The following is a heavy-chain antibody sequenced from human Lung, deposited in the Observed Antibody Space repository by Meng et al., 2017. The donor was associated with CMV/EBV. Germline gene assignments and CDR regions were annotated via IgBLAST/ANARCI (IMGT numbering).Heavy chain of an antibody. V-gene: IGHV3-7*01. J-gene: IGHJ1*01. CDR3: AGTAAAGISWSEYFQH. D-gene: IGHD6-13*01. Sequence: ESXKISXAASGFTFSSYWMSWVRQAPGKGLEWVANIKQDGSEKYYVDSVKGRFTISRDNAKNSLYLQMNSLRAEDTAVYYCAGTAAAGISWSEYFQHWGQGNXVTGAS. CDR2: IKQDGSEK. CDR1: GFTFSSYW.